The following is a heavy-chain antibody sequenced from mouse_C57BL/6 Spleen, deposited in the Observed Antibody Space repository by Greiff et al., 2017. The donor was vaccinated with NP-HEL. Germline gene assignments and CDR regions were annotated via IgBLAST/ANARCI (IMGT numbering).Heavy chain of an antibody. D-gene: IGHD2-4*01. Sequence: ESGPGLVKPSQSLSLTCSVTGYSITSGYYWNWIRQFPGNKLEWMGYISYDGSNNYNPSLKNRISITRDTSKNQFFLKLNSVTTEDTATYYCARGGDYDYDYYAMDYWGQGTSVTVSS. V-gene: IGHV3-6*01. CDR3: ARGGDYDYDYYAMDY. J-gene: IGHJ4*01. CDR2: ISYDGSN. CDR1: GYSITSGYY.